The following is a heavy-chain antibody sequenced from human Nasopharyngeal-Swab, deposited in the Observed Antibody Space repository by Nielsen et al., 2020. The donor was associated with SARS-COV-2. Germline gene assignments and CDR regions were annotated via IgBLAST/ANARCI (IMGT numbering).Heavy chain of an antibody. Sequence: SETLSLTCTVSGGSVSSGSYYWSWIRQPPGKGLEWIGYIYYSGSTNYNPSLKSRVTISVDTSKNQFSLKLSSVTAADTAVYYCARDPRMVRGVIITGYWGQGTLVTVSS. CDR3: ARDPRMVRGVIITGY. D-gene: IGHD3-10*01. V-gene: IGHV4-61*01. CDR1: GGSVSSGSYY. J-gene: IGHJ4*02. CDR2: IYYSGST.